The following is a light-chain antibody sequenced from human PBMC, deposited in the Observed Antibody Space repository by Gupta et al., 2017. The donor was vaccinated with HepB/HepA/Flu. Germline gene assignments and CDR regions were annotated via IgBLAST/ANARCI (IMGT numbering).Light chain of an antibody. CDR2: SNN. Sequence: SVLTQPPSASGTPGQRVTISCSGSSSNIGSNTVNCYQQLPGTAPKLLIYSNNRRPSGVPDRFSASKSGTAASLTISGLQAEDEADYYCAAWDNSMKGVFGGGTKLTVL. V-gene: IGLV1-44*01. CDR3: AAWDNSMKGV. J-gene: IGLJ2*01. CDR1: SSNIGSNT.